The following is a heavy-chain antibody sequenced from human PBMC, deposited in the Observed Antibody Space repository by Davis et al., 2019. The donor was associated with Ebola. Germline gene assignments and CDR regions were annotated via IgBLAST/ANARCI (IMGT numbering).Heavy chain of an antibody. J-gene: IGHJ5*02. CDR3: ASEQVYRTTTVTNGWFDP. Sequence: MPSETLSLTCTVSGGSISSSSYYWGWIRQPPGKGLEWIGSIYYSGSTYYNPSLKSRVTISVDTSKNQFSLKLSSVTAADTAVYYCASEQVYRTTTVTNGWFDPWGQGTLVTVSS. CDR2: IYYSGST. V-gene: IGHV4-39*07. D-gene: IGHD4-11*01. CDR1: GGSISSSSYY.